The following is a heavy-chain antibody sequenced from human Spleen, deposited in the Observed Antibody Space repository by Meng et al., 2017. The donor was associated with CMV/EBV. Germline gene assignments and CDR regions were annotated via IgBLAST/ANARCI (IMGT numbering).Heavy chain of an antibody. CDR3: AREEHSGTVFDY. D-gene: IGHD1-26*01. CDR2: INHSGSN. CDR1: GGTFSGYY. V-gene: IGHV4-34*01. J-gene: IGHJ4*02. Sequence: QVQLPQWCTELVKPVETLSLTCAVYGGTFSGYYWSWIRQPPGKGLEWIGEINHSGSNNYNPSLKSRVTISVDTSKNQFSLKLSSVTAADTAVYYCAREEHSGTVFDYWGQGTLVTVSS.